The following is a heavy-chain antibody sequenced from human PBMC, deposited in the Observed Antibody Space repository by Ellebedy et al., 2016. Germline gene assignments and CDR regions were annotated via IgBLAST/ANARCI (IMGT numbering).Heavy chain of an antibody. V-gene: IGHV3-7*03. J-gene: IGHJ2*01. Sequence: GESLKISXAASGFASSSYWVNWVRQAPGKGLEWVANINEDGSQKNYVDSVKGRFTISRDNAKTSVYLQMDDLRPADTAVYFCAGGPPSGKYVGWKFDVWGRGTLVSVSS. CDR1: GFASSSYW. CDR2: INEDGSQK. D-gene: IGHD1-1*01. CDR3: AGGPPSGKYVGWKFDV.